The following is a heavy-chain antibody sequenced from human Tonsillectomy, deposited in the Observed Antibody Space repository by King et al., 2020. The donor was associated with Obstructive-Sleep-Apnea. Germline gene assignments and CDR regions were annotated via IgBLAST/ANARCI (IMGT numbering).Heavy chain of an antibody. V-gene: IGHV4-38-2*02. CDR2: IYHTGST. Sequence: VQLQESGPGLVKPSETLSLTCTVSGYSISSGYFWGWIRQPPGKGLEWIANIYHTGSTFYNPSLKSRVTISIYTSKNQFSLKLSSVTAADTAVYYCARVDWNCDYWGQGTLVTVSS. D-gene: IGHD3-9*01. CDR3: ARVDWNCDY. J-gene: IGHJ4*02. CDR1: GYSISSGYF.